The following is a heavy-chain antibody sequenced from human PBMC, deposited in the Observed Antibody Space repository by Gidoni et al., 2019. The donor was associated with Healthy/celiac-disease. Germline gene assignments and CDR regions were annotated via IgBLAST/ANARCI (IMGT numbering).Heavy chain of an antibody. J-gene: IGHJ5*02. V-gene: IGHV1-69*01. CDR2: IIPIFGTA. D-gene: IGHD6-13*01. CDR3: VPSAGTISWFDP. CDR1: GVPFSSYA. Sequence: QVQLVQSGAEVKKPGSSVKVSCTASGVPFSSYAIRWVRQAPGQGLEWMGGIIPIFGTANYAQKFQGRVTITADESTSTAYMELSSLRAEDTAVYYCVPSAGTISWFDPWGQGTLVTVSS.